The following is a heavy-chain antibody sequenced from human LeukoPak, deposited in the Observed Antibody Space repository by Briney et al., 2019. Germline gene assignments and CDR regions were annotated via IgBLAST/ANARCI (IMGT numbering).Heavy chain of an antibody. V-gene: IGHV1-24*01. CDR1: GYTLTELS. J-gene: IGHJ5*02. CDR3: ASWQRSIAASPLTNNWFDP. CDR2: FDPEDGET. Sequence: ASVKVSCKVSGYTLTELSMHWVRQAPGKGLEWMGGFDPEDGETIYAQKFQGRVTMTEDTSTDTAYMELSSLRSEDTAVYYCASWQRSIAASPLTNNWFDPWGQGTLVTVSS. D-gene: IGHD6-6*01.